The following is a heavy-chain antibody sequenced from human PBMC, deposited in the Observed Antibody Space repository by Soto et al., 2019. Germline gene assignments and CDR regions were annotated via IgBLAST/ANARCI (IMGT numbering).Heavy chain of an antibody. CDR2: IIPIFGTA. V-gene: IGHV1-69*06. Sequence: ASVKVSCKASGGTFSSYAISWVRQAPGQGLEWMGGIIPIFGTANYAQKFQGRVTITADKSTSTAYMELSSLRSEDTAVYYCARDVLDLSHEYYCYGMYVWGQGTTVPVS. J-gene: IGHJ6*02. D-gene: IGHD3-16*02. CDR1: GGTFSSYA. CDR3: ARDVLDLSHEYYCYGMYV.